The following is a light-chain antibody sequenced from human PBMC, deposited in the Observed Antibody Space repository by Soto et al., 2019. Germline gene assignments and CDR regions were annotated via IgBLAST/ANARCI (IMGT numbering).Light chain of an antibody. Sequence: QSALTQPPSASGSPGQSVTISCTGTKNDIGVYDFVSWYQHHPGKAPRLIIYEVVQRPSGVPDRFSGSKSGNTASLTVSGLQDEDEDDYFCKSYDGSNTYVFGSGTKVT. CDR1: KNDIGVYDF. CDR2: EVV. J-gene: IGLJ1*01. CDR3: KSYDGSNTYV. V-gene: IGLV2-8*01.